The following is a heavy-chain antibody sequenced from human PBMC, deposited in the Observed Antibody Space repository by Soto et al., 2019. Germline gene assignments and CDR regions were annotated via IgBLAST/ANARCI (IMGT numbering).Heavy chain of an antibody. D-gene: IGHD6-19*01. CDR2: IIPIFGTA. Sequence: SVKVSCKASGGTFSSYSISWVRQAPGQGLEWMGGIIPIFGTANYAQKFQGRVTITADESTSTAYMELSSLRSEDTAVYYCARVAGLVAVAGHLDYWGQGTLVTVSS. J-gene: IGHJ4*02. CDR3: ARVAGLVAVAGHLDY. V-gene: IGHV1-69*13. CDR1: GGTFSSYS.